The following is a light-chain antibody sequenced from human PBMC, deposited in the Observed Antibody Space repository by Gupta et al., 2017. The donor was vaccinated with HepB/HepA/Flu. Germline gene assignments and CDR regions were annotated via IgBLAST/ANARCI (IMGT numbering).Light chain of an antibody. CDR3: QAWDSSTVV. CDR1: KLGDKY. V-gene: IGLV3-1*01. Sequence: SYELSQPPSVSVSPGQTASTPCPGDKLGDKYACWYQQKPGQSPVLVIYQDSKRPSGIPERFSGSNSGNTAALTIRGTQAMDEADYYCQAWDSSTVVVGGGTKLTVL. J-gene: IGLJ2*01. CDR2: QDS.